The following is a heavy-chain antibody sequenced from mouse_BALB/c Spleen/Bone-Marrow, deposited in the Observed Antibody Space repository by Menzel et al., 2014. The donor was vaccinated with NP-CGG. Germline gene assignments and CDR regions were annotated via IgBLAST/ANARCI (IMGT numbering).Heavy chain of an antibody. CDR3: ARGHCSYVEYYFDN. CDR1: GFNIKDTY. CDR2: IDPANGQT. J-gene: IGHJ2*01. V-gene: IGHV14-3*02. Sequence: VQLKQSGAEPVKPGASVKLSCTASGFNIKDTYMHWVKQRPEQGLEWIGRIDPANGQTKYDQKFQGKATITADTSSNTAYLQLSSLTSEATAVYYCARGHCSYVEYYFDNWGQGTTLTVSS. D-gene: IGHD1-1*01.